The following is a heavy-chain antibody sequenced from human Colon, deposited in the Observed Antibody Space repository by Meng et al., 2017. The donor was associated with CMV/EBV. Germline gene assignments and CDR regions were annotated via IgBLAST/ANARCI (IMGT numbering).Heavy chain of an antibody. Sequence: VSGGSISSGAFSWSWIRQPPGKGLEWIGFIYYSGSTYSNPSLRSRVTMSVDTSKNQFSLNLTSVTAADTAVYYCARDRQGSGSYTDYWGQGTLVTVSS. J-gene: IGHJ4*02. V-gene: IGHV4-30-4*01. CDR1: GGSISSGAFS. CDR2: IYYSGST. D-gene: IGHD1-26*01. CDR3: ARDRQGSGSYTDY.